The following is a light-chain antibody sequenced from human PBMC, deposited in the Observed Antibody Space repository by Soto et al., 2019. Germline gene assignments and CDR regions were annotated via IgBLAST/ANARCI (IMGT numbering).Light chain of an antibody. J-gene: IGLJ2*01. CDR1: SSDVGGYQS. V-gene: IGLV2-14*01. Sequence: LTQPASVSGSPGQSITISCTGTSSDVGGYQSVSWYQKHPDRVPKLLLFEINSRPSGVSDRFSGSKSGNTAFLSISVLQPDDEADYFCSSFTEAATVVFGGGTKVTVL. CDR3: SSFTEAATVV. CDR2: EIN.